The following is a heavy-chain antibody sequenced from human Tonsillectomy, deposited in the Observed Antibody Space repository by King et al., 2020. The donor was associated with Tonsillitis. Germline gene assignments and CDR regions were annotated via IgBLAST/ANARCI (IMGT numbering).Heavy chain of an antibody. J-gene: IGHJ6*03. CDR3: ARRLNYGVSSSHMDV. V-gene: IGHV4-34*01. CDR1: GGSLSGSS. Sequence: VQLQQWGAGLLKPSETLSLTCAVYGGSLSGSSWNWIRQPPGKGLEWIGEISHSGTTNYNPSLRSRVTMSVDRSKNQFSLKLVSVSAADTASFYCARRLNYGVSSSHMDVWGKGTAVTVSS. D-gene: IGHD4-17*01. CDR2: ISHSGTT.